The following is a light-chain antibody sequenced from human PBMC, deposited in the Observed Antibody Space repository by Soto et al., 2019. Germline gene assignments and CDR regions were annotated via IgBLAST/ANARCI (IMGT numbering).Light chain of an antibody. CDR2: GAS. V-gene: IGKV3-20*01. Sequence: PGERATLSCRASQRVTSYLAWYQQKPGQAPRLLIYGASSRATGIPDRFSGSGSGTDFTLTIGRLEPEDFAVYYCQQYGDSSWTFGQGTKVEIK. J-gene: IGKJ1*01. CDR3: QQYGDSSWT. CDR1: QRVTSY.